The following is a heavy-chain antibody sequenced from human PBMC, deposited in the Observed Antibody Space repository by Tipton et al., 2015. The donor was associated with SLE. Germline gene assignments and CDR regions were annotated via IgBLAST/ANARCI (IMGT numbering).Heavy chain of an antibody. V-gene: IGHV4-39*07. CDR2: IYYSGST. D-gene: IGHD2-2*01. CDR3: ARDRYPLLFDY. Sequence: TLSLTCTVSGGSISSSSYYWGWIRQPPEKGLEWIGSIYYSGSTYYNPSLKSRVTISVDTSKNQFSLKLSSVTAADTAVYYCARDRYPLLFDYWGQGTLVTVSS. CDR1: GGSISSSSYY. J-gene: IGHJ4*02.